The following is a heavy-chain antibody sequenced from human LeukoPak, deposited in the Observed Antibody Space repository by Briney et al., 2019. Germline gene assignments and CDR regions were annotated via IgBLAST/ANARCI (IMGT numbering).Heavy chain of an antibody. CDR3: ARVHRRGFGEIFIDY. Sequence: TLSLTCTVSGASISSGSYYWIWIRQAAEKGLEWIGRISTSGSPNYNPSLKSRVTTSVDTSNNQFSLKLTSVTAADTAIYYCARVHRRGFGEIFIDYWGQGTLVTVSS. D-gene: IGHD3-10*01. CDR1: GASISSGSYY. V-gene: IGHV4-61*02. CDR2: ISTSGSP. J-gene: IGHJ4*02.